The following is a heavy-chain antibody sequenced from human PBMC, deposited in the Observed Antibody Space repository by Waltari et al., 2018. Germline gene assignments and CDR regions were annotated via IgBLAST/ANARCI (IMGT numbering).Heavy chain of an antibody. CDR3: AKPFYNWDDPLHS. D-gene: IGHD1-20*01. CDR1: GFTSLTHA. J-gene: IGHJ1*01. V-gene: IGHV3-23*01. CDR2: ISVSDAT. Sequence: EVQLLESGGGLVQPGGSLRLSCQASGFTSLTHAINWVRQAPGKGVEWVSSISVSDATYYADSVKGRFTVSRDYSDNTIHLQMDSLRADDTAVYFCAKPFYNWDDPLHSWGQGAPVTVSS.